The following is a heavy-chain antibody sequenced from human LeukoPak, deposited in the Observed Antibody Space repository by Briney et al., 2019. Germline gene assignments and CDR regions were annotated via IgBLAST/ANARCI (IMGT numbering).Heavy chain of an antibody. V-gene: IGHV3-30*02. CDR2: IRYDGSNK. Sequence: GGSLRLSCAASGFTFRSYGMHWVRQAPGKGLEWVAFIRYDGSNKNYVDYVKGRFTITRDNSKNTAYLQMNRMTAEDTVVYHCAKDVFWSGMGLNWFDPWGQGTLVTVSS. D-gene: IGHD3-3*01. CDR1: GFTFRSYG. J-gene: IGHJ5*02. CDR3: AKDVFWSGMGLNWFDP.